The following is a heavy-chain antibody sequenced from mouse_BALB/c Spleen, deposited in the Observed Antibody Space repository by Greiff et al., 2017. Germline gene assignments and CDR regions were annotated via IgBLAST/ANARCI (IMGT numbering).Heavy chain of an antibody. Sequence: VEPGASMKISCKASGYSFTGYTMNWVKQSHGKNLERIGLINPYNGGTSYNQKFKGKATLTVDKSSSTAYMSLLSLTSEDSAVYYCARRLLRSYGFDYWGQGTTLTVSS. CDR1: GYSFTGYT. CDR2: INPYNGGT. J-gene: IGHJ2*01. D-gene: IGHD1-1*01. CDR3: ARRLLRSYGFDY. V-gene: IGHV1-26*01.